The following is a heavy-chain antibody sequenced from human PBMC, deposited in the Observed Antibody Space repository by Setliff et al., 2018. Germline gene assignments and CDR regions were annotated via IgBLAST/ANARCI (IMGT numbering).Heavy chain of an antibody. V-gene: IGHV4-39*01. CDR2: IYYSGTT. CDR3: ATTGTYRYFDY. D-gene: IGHD1-1*01. CDR1: VDSISSSRYY. J-gene: IGHJ4*02. Sequence: SETLSLTCTVSVDSISSSRYYWAWIRQPPGKGLEWIGNIYYSGTTYSNPSLKSRVTMSVDTSKNQFSLRLNSVTASDTAVYYCATTGTYRYFDYWGQGTLVTVSS.